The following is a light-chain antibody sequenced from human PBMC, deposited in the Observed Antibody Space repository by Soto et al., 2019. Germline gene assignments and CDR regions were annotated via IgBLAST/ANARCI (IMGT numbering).Light chain of an antibody. CDR1: QSLLHSDGYNY. J-gene: IGKJ5*01. V-gene: IGKV2-28*01. CDR3: MQALQTPQVT. CDR2: LSS. Sequence: DIVMTQSPLSLPVTPGEPASISCRSSQSLLHSDGYNYLDWYLQKPGQSPQLLIYLSSNRASGVPDRFSGSGSGTALTLKINRVEAEDVGVYYCMQALQTPQVTFGQGTRLEIK.